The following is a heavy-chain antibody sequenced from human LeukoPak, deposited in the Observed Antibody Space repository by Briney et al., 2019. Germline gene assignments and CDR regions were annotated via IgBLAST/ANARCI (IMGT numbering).Heavy chain of an antibody. CDR3: AKEGIAATGTY. CDR1: AFTFSSFA. CDR2: ISGSGGST. J-gene: IGHJ4*02. D-gene: IGHD6-13*01. Sequence: GGSLRPSCAASAFTFSSFAMTRVLQTPGNGLEWTSTISGSGGSTYYADSVKGRFTISRDNSKITLYLQMNSLRAEDTAVYFCAKEGIAATGTYWGQGTMVTVSS. V-gene: IGHV3-23*01.